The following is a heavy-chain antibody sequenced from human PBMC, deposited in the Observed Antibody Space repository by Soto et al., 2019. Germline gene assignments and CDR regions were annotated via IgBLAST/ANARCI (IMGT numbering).Heavy chain of an antibody. CDR2: ISYDGSNK. CDR3: AKDLRGKYCSGGSCYPLDY. J-gene: IGHJ4*02. D-gene: IGHD2-15*01. V-gene: IGHV3-30*18. Sequence: PGGSLRLSCAASGFTFSSYGMHWVRQAPGKGLEWVAVISYDGSNKYYADSVKGRFTISRDNSKNTLYLQMNSLRAEDTAVYYCAKDLRGKYCSGGSCYPLDYWGQGTLVTVSS. CDR1: GFTFSSYG.